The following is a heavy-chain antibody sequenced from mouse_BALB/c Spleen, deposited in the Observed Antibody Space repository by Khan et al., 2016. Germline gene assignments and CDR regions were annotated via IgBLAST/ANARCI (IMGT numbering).Heavy chain of an antibody. CDR2: INPGSGGT. CDR1: GYAFTNYL. Sequence: VQLQESGAELVRPGTSVKVSCKASGYAFTNYLIEWVKQRPGQGLEWIGVINPGSGGTNYNEKFKGKATPTAEKSSSTAYMKLSSRTLTAYAGYFCARGYYWYFDVWGAGTTVTVSS. J-gene: IGHJ1*01. CDR3: ARGYYWYFDV. V-gene: IGHV1-54*01.